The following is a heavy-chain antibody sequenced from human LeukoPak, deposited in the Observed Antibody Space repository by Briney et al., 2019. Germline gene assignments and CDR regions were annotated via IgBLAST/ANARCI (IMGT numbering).Heavy chain of an antibody. V-gene: IGHV3-30-3*01. CDR2: ISSDGTNK. J-gene: IGHJ4*02. Sequence: PGTSLRLSCAASGFDFSGSASHWVRQAPGKGLEWVALISSDGTNKYYADPVKGRFIISRDNSKNTLYLQMNSLRAEDTAVYYCARGPLTGRWPDMGFDYWGQGTLVTVSS. D-gene: IGHD5-24*01. CDR1: GFDFSGSA. CDR3: ARGPLTGRWPDMGFDY.